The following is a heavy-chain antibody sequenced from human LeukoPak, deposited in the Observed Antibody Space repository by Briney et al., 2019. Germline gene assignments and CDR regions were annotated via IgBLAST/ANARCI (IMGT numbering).Heavy chain of an antibody. J-gene: IGHJ4*02. CDR2: IYTSGST. D-gene: IGHD1-1*01. V-gene: IGHV4-61*02. CDR3: ARGVQRRQYYFDY. Sequence: PSETLSLTCTVSGGSISSGSYYWSWIRQPAGKGLEWIGRIYTSGSTNYNPSLKSRVTISVDTSKNQFSLKLSSVTAADTAVYYCARGVQRRQYYFDYWGQGTLVTVSS. CDR1: GGSISSGSYY.